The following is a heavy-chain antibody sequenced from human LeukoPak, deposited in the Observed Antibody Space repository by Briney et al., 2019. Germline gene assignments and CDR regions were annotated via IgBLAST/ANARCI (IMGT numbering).Heavy chain of an antibody. CDR2: INHSGST. V-gene: IGHV4-34*01. Sequence: PSETLSLTCAVYGGSFSSYYWSWIRQPPGKGLEWIGEINHSGSTNYNPSLKSRVTISVDTSKNQFSLKLSSVTAADTAVYYCARGINRKAVAGRRTDYYYGVDVWGQGTTVTVSS. D-gene: IGHD6-19*01. CDR1: GGSFSSYY. J-gene: IGHJ6*02. CDR3: ARGINRKAVAGRRTDYYYGVDV.